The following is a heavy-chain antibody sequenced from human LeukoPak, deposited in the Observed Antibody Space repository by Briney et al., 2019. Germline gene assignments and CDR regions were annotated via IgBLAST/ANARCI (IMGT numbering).Heavy chain of an antibody. CDR3: ASSGSYRFDY. CDR2: ITASGTAM. CDR1: GFTFSSYS. Sequence: GGSLRLSCAASGFTFSSYSMNWVRQAPGKGLEWVSHITASGTAMFYADSVKGRFTISRDNAKNSLYLQMNSMRDEDTAVYYCASSGSYRFDYWGQGTLVTVSS. J-gene: IGHJ4*02. D-gene: IGHD1-26*01. V-gene: IGHV3-48*02.